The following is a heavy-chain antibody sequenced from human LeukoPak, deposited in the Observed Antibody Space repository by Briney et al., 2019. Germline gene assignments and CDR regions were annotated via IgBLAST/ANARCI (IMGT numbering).Heavy chain of an antibody. J-gene: IGHJ4*02. V-gene: IGHV3-30*18. CDR1: GFIFSNYG. CDR2: ISYDGSKK. CDR3: AKPYSSGWSGSFDY. D-gene: IGHD6-19*01. Sequence: GGSLRLSCAATGFIFSNYGMHWVRQAPGKGLEWVAVISYDGSKKYYADSVKGRFTISRDNSKNTLYLQMNSLRAEDTAVYYCAKPYSSGWSGSFDYWGQGTLVTVSS.